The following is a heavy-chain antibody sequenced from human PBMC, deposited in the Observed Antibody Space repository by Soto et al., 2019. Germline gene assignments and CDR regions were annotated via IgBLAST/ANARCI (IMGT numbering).Heavy chain of an antibody. J-gene: IGHJ4*02. V-gene: IGHV1-2*02. CDR3: SREFQRGLDY. Sequence: QVQLVQSGAEVKKPGASVKVSCKTSGYTFTAYFLHWVRQAPGQGPEWMGWMNGNGCTTYAQKFQGRVTVTRDTSINTAYMELRTLTSADTAVYYCSREFQRGLDYWGQGTLVTVSS. CDR2: MNGNGCT. CDR1: GYTFTAYF. D-gene: IGHD3-10*01.